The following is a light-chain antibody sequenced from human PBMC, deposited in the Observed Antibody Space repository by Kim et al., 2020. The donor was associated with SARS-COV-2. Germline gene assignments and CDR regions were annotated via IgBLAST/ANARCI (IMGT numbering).Light chain of an antibody. CDR2: EVS. V-gene: IGKV1-39*01. CDR3: QQTYTAPRT. CDR1: QSSSNY. Sequence: SIGYSVTIPCRASQSSSNYLNWYQHRPGTAPTLLIYEVSNLQTVVAARFSGSRSGTDYTLTITTLQPEDFATYYCQQTYTAPRTFGQGTKVDIK. J-gene: IGKJ1*01.